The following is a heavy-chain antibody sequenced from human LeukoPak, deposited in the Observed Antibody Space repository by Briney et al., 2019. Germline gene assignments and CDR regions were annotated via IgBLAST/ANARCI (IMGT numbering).Heavy chain of an antibody. V-gene: IGHV3-9*01. Sequence: SLRLSCAASGFTFDDYAMHWVRQAPGKGLEWVSGISWNSGSIGYADSVKGRFTISRDNAKNSLYLQMNSLRAEDTALYYCAKGDDSSGYYYSFDCWGQGTLVTVSS. CDR3: AKGDDSSGYYYSFDC. CDR1: GFTFDDYA. D-gene: IGHD3-22*01. CDR2: ISWNSGSI. J-gene: IGHJ4*02.